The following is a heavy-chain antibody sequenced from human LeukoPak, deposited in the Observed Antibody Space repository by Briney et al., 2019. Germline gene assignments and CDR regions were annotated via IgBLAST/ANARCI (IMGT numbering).Heavy chain of an antibody. Sequence: GGSLRLSCAASGFTFSSYWMSWVRQAPGKGLEWVANIKQDGSEKYYVDSVKGRFTISRDNAKSSLYLQMNSLRAEDTAVYYCARRDGYNRAGTWFDPRGQGTLVTVSS. J-gene: IGHJ5*02. CDR3: ARRDGYNRAGTWFDP. CDR1: GFTFSSYW. CDR2: IKQDGSEK. V-gene: IGHV3-7*01. D-gene: IGHD5-24*01.